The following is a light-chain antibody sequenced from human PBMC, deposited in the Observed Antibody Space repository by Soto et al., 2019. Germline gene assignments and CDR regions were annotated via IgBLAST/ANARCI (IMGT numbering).Light chain of an antibody. J-gene: IGKJ1*01. Sequence: ELVMTQSPATLSVSPGETVTLSCRASQSVRTNLAWYQHKPGQSPRLLIYGASKRATDFPARFSGSGSGTEFTLTISSLQSEDIAVYYCHQYCTWPRTFGQGTKVDIK. CDR3: HQYCTWPRT. V-gene: IGKV3-15*01. CDR2: GAS. CDR1: QSVRTN.